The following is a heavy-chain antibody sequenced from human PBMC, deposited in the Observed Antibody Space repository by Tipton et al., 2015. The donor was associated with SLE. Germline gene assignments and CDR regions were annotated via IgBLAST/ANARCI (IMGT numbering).Heavy chain of an antibody. CDR3: ARGFYYDTSGPSYFDY. CDR2: ICTSGRT. D-gene: IGHD3-22*01. CDR1: GDSITSYY. V-gene: IGHV4-4*07. J-gene: IGHJ4*02. Sequence: TLSLTCTVSGDSITSYYWSWIRQPAGKGLEWIGRICTSGRTNYNPSLKSRVTMSADTSKSQFSLKLSSVTAADTAVYYCARGFYYDTSGPSYFDYWGQGTPVTVSS.